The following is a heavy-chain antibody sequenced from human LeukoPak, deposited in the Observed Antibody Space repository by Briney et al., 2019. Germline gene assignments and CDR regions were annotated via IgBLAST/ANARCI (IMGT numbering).Heavy chain of an antibody. D-gene: IGHD2-15*01. CDR1: GFSFSGYW. Sequence: GGSLRLSCAASGFSFSGYWMSWVRQAPGKGLEWVSHISSSSSAKYYADSVKGRFTISRDNAKNSLYLQMNSLRAEDTAVYYCARYQAANTNYFDYWGQGILVTVSS. V-gene: IGHV3-48*04. J-gene: IGHJ4*02. CDR2: ISSSSSAK. CDR3: ARYQAANTNYFDY.